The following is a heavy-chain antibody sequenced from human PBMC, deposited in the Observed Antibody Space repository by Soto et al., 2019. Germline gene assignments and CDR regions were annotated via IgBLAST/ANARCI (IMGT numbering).Heavy chain of an antibody. J-gene: IGHJ4*02. CDR3: TGGGVNSGPGY. Sequence: PGGSLRLSCAASGFTFSSSSMNWVRQAPGKGLEWVSFIDTLSSTMYYADSVRGRFTISRDNAKNSLYLQMNSLRAEDTAIYYCTGGGVNSGPGYWGQGTLVTVSS. CDR2: IDTLSSTM. V-gene: IGHV3-48*01. D-gene: IGHD1-26*01. CDR1: GFTFSSSS.